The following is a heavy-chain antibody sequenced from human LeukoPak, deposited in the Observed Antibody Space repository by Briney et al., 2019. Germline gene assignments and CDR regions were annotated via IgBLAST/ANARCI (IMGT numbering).Heavy chain of an antibody. CDR1: GGSISSSSYY. CDR2: IYYSGST. V-gene: IGHV4-39*01. Sequence: SETLSLTCTVSGGSISSSSYYWGWIRQPPGKGLEWIGSIYYSGSTYYNPSLKSRVTISVDTSKNQFSLKLSSVTAADTAVYYCAARSSGSYYSWFDPWGQGTLVTVSS. CDR3: AARSSGSYYSWFDP. D-gene: IGHD1-26*01. J-gene: IGHJ5*02.